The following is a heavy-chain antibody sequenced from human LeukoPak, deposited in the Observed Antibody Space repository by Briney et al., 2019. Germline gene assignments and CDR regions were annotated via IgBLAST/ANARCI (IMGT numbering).Heavy chain of an antibody. CDR2: ISDGGGST. CDR1: GFTFSSYA. Sequence: GGSLRLSCAASGFTFSSYAMSWVRQAPGKGLEWVSGISDGGGSTYCADSAKGRFTTSRDNSQNPLYLQMTSLRAEATAVHHCASLRGLLLGELSPHQSIDYWGQGTLVTVSS. D-gene: IGHD3-16*02. V-gene: IGHV3-23*01. CDR3: ASLRGLLLGELSPHQSIDY. J-gene: IGHJ4*02.